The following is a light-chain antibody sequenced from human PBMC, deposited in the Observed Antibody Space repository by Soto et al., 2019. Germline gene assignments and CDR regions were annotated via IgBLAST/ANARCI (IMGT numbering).Light chain of an antibody. CDR2: DVS. V-gene: IGLV2-14*01. Sequence: SVLTQPASVSGSPGQSITISCVGTSSDIGDYNYVSWYQQHPGKVPKVIIYDVSNRPSGVSYRFSGTKSGNTASLTVSGLQAEDEADYYCCSDTRSGTLIFGTGTKSPS. CDR3: CSDTRSGTLI. J-gene: IGLJ1*01. CDR1: SSDIGDYNY.